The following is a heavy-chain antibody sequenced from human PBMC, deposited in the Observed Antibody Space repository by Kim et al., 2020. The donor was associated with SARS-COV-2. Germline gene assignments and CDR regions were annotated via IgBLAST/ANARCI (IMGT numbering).Heavy chain of an antibody. CDR1: GGSFSGYY. V-gene: IGHV4-34*01. J-gene: IGHJ6*02. Sequence: SETLSLTCAVYGGSFSGYYWSWIRQPPGKGLEWIGEINHSGSTNYNPSLKSRVTISVDTSKNQFSLKLSSVTAADTAVYYCARGGYDFWEPHYYYGMDVWGQGTTVTVSS. CDR2: INHSGST. D-gene: IGHD3-3*01. CDR3: ARGGYDFWEPHYYYGMDV.